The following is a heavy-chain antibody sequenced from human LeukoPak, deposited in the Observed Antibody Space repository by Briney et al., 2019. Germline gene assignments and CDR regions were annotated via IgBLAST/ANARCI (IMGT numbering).Heavy chain of an antibody. CDR2: INPSGGST. CDR3: ARDPYYYDSSGYLDY. V-gene: IGHV1-46*01. J-gene: IGHJ4*02. CDR1: GYTFTSYY. D-gene: IGHD3-22*01. Sequence: ASVKVSCKASGYTFTSYYMHWVRQAPGQGLEWMGIINPSGGSTSYAQKFQGRVTMTRDMSTSTVYMELSCLRSEDTAVYYCARDPYYYDSSGYLDYWGQGTLVTVSS.